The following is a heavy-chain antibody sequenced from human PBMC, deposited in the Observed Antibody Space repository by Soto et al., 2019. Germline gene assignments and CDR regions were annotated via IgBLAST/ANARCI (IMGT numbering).Heavy chain of an antibody. CDR1: GGSISSSSYY. Sequence: SETLSLTCTVSGGSISSSSYYWGWIRQPPGKGLEWIGSIYYSGSTYYNPSLKSRVTISVDTSKNQFSLKLSSVTAADTAVYYCARLLRYFAWLPTDYWGQGTLVTVSA. D-gene: IGHD3-9*01. CDR2: IYYSGST. CDR3: ARLLRYFAWLPTDY. J-gene: IGHJ4*02. V-gene: IGHV4-39*01.